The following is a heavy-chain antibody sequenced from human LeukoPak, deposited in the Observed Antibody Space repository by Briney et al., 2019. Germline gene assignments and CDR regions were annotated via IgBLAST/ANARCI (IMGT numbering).Heavy chain of an antibody. CDR2: ISGSCGST. CDR1: GFTFSSYA. D-gene: IGHD3-10*01. J-gene: IGHJ4*02. Sequence: PGGSLRLSCAASGFTFSSYAMSWVRQAPGKGLEWVSAISGSCGSTYYADSVKGRFTISRDNSKNTLYLQMNRLRAEDTAVYYCAKVFRRFGVKKPHDYWGQGTLVTVSS. CDR3: AKVFRRFGVKKPHDY. V-gene: IGHV3-23*01.